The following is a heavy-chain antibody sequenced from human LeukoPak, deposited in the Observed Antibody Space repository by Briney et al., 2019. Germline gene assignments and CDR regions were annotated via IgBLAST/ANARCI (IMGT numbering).Heavy chain of an antibody. J-gene: IGHJ5*02. Sequence: ASVKVSCKASVYTFTNFYIHWVRQAPGQGLEWMGWISAYNGNTNYAQKLQGRVTITADKSTSTAYMELSSLRSEDTAVYYCARTQWWDYGDYDGLGDRFDPWGQGTLVTVSS. D-gene: IGHD4-17*01. CDR3: ARTQWWDYGDYDGLGDRFDP. CDR2: ISAYNGNT. CDR1: VYTFTNFY. V-gene: IGHV1-18*04.